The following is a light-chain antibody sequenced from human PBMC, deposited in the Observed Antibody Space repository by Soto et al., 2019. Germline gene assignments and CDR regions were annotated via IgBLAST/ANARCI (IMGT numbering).Light chain of an antibody. V-gene: IGKV1-39*01. CDR1: QGIRND. J-gene: IGKJ1*01. Sequence: IQMTQSPSSLSASVGDRVTITCRASQGIRNDLGWYQQKPGKAPKLLIYAASSLQSGVPSRFSGSRSGPARTLTISSLQPEDCETYYGQQSYSSPPTFGQGTKVDIK. CDR3: QQSYSSPPT. CDR2: AAS.